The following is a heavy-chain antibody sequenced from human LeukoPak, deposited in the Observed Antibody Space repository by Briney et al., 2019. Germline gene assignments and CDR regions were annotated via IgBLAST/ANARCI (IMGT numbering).Heavy chain of an antibody. Sequence: GGSLRLSCAASGFTVSSNYMSWVRPPPGKGLEWVSVIYSGGSTYYPDSVKGRFTISRDNSKNTLYLQMNILRAQDTAVYYCARVRKQWLVSGYFDYWGQGTRVIVSS. V-gene: IGHV3-53*01. D-gene: IGHD6-19*01. CDR3: ARVRKQWLVSGYFDY. CDR1: GFTVSSNY. J-gene: IGHJ4*02. CDR2: IYSGGST.